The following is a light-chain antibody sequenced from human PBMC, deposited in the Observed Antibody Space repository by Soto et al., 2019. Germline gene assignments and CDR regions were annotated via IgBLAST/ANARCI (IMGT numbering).Light chain of an antibody. CDR2: SAF. CDR1: QNIGSF. CDR3: QQGSAPPIA. Sequence: EIRQTHAPPCRAEASGGRVTLTGRASQNIGSFLNWYQQKPGEAPRLLVYSAFRIQSGVPSRFNASGSGTDFTLSISSLQPEDFSTYYCQQGSAPPIAFGLGTRLEVK. J-gene: IGKJ5*01. V-gene: IGKV1-39*01.